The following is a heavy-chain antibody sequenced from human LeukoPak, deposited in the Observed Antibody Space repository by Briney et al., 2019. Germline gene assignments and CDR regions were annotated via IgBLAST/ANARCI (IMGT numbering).Heavy chain of an antibody. CDR2: ISGRGDGT. V-gene: IGHV3-23*01. D-gene: IGHD3-10*01. J-gene: IGHJ4*02. CDR3: AKDSVYGSGNYYRADY. Sequence: GGSLRLSCAASGFTFSNFAMNWVRRAPGKGLEWVSTISGRGDGTYYPDSVKGRFTISRDNSKNTLFLQMNSLRAEDTAVYYCAKDSVYGSGNYYRADYWGQGTLVTVSS. CDR1: GFTFSNFA.